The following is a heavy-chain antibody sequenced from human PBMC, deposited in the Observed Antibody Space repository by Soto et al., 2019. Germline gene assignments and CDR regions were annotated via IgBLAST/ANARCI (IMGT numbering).Heavy chain of an antibody. J-gene: IGHJ6*02. D-gene: IGHD3-3*01. V-gene: IGHV1-58*01. Sequence: ASVKVSCKASGFTFTSSAVQWVRQARGQRLEWIGWIVVGSGNTNYAQKFQGRVTITRDTSASTAYMELSSLRSEDTAVYYCARCRKTYYDFWSGYYGYYYYGMDVWGQGATVTRLL. CDR3: ARCRKTYYDFWSGYYGYYYYGMDV. CDR2: IVVGSGNT. CDR1: GFTFTSSA.